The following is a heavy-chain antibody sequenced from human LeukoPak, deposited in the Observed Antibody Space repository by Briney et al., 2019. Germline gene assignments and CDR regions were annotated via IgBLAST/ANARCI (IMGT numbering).Heavy chain of an antibody. D-gene: IGHD2-15*01. CDR2: ISSSSTYI. J-gene: IGHJ6*02. CDR1: GFTFSNYN. V-gene: IGHV3-21*01. Sequence: GGSLRLSCAASGFTFSNYNMNWVRQAPGEGLEWVSSISSSSTYIYYADSVKGRFTISRDNAKNSLYLQMTSLRAEDTAVYYCVRNPAVVVAANSGYYYYGMDVWGQGTTVTVSS. CDR3: VRNPAVVVAANSGYYYYGMDV.